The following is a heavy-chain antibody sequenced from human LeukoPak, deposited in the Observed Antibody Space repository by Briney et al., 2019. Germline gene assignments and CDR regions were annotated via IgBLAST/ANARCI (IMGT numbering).Heavy chain of an antibody. V-gene: IGHV3-30*01. J-gene: IGHJ4*02. CDR3: ARGQRERISGEFVY. CDR1: GFTFSSYA. CDR2: ISYDGSNK. Sequence: PGRSLRLSCAASGFTFSSYAMHWVRQAPGKGLEWVAVISYDGSNKYYADSVKGRFTISRDNSKNTLYLQMNSLRAEDTAVYYCARGQRERISGEFVYWGQGTLVTVSS. D-gene: IGHD3-10*01.